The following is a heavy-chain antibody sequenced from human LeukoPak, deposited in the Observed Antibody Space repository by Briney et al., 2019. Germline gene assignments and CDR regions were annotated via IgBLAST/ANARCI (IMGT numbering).Heavy chain of an antibody. CDR3: AKEDHTTGCIDF. CDR1: GFTFTTYA. Sequence: GGSLRLSCAASGFTFTTYAMTWVRQTPGKGLEWVSSIGSSGGSTNSADSVKGRFTISRDNSKNTVSLQMNSLRVEDTAVYYCAKEDHTTGCIDFWGQGTLVTVSS. D-gene: IGHD6-25*01. V-gene: IGHV3-23*01. CDR2: IGSSGGST. J-gene: IGHJ4*02.